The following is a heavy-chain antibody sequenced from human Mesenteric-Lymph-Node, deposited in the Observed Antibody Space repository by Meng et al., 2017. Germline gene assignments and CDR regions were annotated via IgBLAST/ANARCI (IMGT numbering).Heavy chain of an antibody. V-gene: IGHV4-31*03. CDR1: GGSISSGGYA. Sequence: QVQLQESGPGLVEPSQTLSLTCTVSGGSISSGGYAWTWIRQRPGKGLEWIGYIYSSGSTYYNPSLKSRLTISIDTSKNQFSLKLSSVTAADTAVYYCARIGRNGYSLGYFDFWGQVTLVTVSS. CDR3: ARIGRNGYSLGYFDF. CDR2: IYSSGST. J-gene: IGHJ4*02. D-gene: IGHD5-24*01.